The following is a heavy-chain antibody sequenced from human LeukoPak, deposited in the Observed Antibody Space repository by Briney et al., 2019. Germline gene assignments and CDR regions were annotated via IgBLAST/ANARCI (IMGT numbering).Heavy chain of an antibody. CDR1: GYSFNDYY. CDR2: INPKSGGT. Sequence: ASVKVSCKASGYSFNDYYIYWVRQAPGQGLEWMGGINPKSGGTKYAQNFQGRVTMTRDTSNSTAHMELSRLRSDDTAVYYCARVSLRGYDGDYWGQGTLVTVSP. V-gene: IGHV1-2*02. J-gene: IGHJ4*02. D-gene: IGHD5-18*01. CDR3: ARVSLRGYDGDY.